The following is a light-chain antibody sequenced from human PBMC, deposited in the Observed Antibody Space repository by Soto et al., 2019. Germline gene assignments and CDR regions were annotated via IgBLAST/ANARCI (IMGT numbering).Light chain of an antibody. CDR2: DAS. CDR1: QSVSSY. J-gene: IGKJ5*01. V-gene: IGKV3-11*01. CDR3: QQRSNWPPN. Sequence: EIVLTQSPATLSLSPGERATLSCRASQSVSSYLAWYQQKPGQAPRLLIYDASNRATGIPARFSGSGSGTDLTLTISSLEPEDFAVYYCQQRSNWPPNFGQGTRLEIK.